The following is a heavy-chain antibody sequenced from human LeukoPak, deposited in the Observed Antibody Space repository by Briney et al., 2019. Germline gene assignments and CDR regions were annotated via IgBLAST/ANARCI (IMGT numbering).Heavy chain of an antibody. D-gene: IGHD1-26*01. CDR3: ARGIAGSWTRNGRAFDI. CDR2: IYSGGST. Sequence: PGGSLRLSCAASGFTVSSNYMSWVRQAPGKGLEWVSVIYSGGSTYYADSVKGRFTISRDNSKNTLYLQMNSLRAEDTAVYYCARGIAGSWTRNGRAFDIWGQGTMVTVSS. V-gene: IGHV3-66*02. CDR1: GFTVSSNY. J-gene: IGHJ3*02.